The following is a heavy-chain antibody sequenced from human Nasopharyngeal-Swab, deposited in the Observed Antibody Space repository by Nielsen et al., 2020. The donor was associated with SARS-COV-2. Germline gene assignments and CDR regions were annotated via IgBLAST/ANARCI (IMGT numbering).Heavy chain of an antibody. Sequence: SETLSLTCTVSGGSISSGDYYWSWIRQPPGKGLEWIGYIYYSGSTYYNPPLKSRVTISVDTSKNQFSLKLSSVTAADTAVYYCAREAHDYGDYGRFYLDYWGQGTLVTVSS. D-gene: IGHD4-17*01. V-gene: IGHV4-30-4*01. CDR2: IYYSGST. CDR3: AREAHDYGDYGRFYLDY. J-gene: IGHJ4*02. CDR1: GGSISSGDYY.